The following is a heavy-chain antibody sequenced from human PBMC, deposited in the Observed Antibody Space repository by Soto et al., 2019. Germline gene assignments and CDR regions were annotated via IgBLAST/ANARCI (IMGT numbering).Heavy chain of an antibody. CDR2: ITSSGSTI. CDR1: GFTFSDYY. J-gene: IGHJ4*02. V-gene: IGHV3-11*01. CDR3: ARDMDSSGYRYLAY. Sequence: GGALRLSCAASGFTFSDYYMSWFRQAPGKGQEWGSYITSSGSTIYYADFVKGRFTLSRDNAKHSLYLQMNRLRAEDTAVYYCARDMDSSGYRYLAYWGQG. D-gene: IGHD3-22*01.